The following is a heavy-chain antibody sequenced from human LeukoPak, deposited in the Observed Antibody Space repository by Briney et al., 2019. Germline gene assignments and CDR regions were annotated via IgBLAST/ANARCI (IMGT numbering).Heavy chain of an antibody. D-gene: IGHD5-18*01. V-gene: IGHV3-30-3*01. CDR1: GFTFSSYA. Sequence: PGGSLRLSCAASGFTFSSYAMHWVRQAPGEGLEWVAVISYDGSNKYYADSVKGRFTISRDNSKNTLYLQMNSLRAEDTAVYYCARDLVSGYSYGLPAYWGQGTLVTVSS. CDR2: ISYDGSNK. CDR3: ARDLVSGYSYGLPAY. J-gene: IGHJ4*02.